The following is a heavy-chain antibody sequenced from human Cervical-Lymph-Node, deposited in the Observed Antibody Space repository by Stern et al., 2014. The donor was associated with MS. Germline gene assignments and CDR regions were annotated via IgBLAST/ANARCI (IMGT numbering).Heavy chain of an antibody. CDR1: GFTVTNNY. CDR3: VRGTDMDV. J-gene: IGHJ6*02. Sequence: EVQLVQSGGNLVPPGGSRRLSCAVSGFTVTNNYMSWVRQAPGKGLEWVSVIYRGGDTYYADSVKGRFTISRDKSKNTLYLQMNSLTEEDTAVYYCVRGTDMDVWGQGTTVTVSS. CDR2: IYRGGDT. V-gene: IGHV3-66*01.